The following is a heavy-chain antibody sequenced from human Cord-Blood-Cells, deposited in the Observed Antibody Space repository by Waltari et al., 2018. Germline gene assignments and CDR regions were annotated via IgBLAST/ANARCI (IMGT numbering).Heavy chain of an antibody. J-gene: IGHJ4*02. CDR1: GFTFSSYA. D-gene: IGHD3-22*01. Sequence: QVQLVESGGGVVQPGRSLRLSCAASGFTFSSYAMPWVRQAPGKGLEWVAVISYDGSNKYYADSVKGRFTISRDNSKNTLYLQMNSLRAEDTAVYYCASTPYDSSGYYYYWGQGTLVTVSS. V-gene: IGHV3-30-3*01. CDR2: ISYDGSNK. CDR3: ASTPYDSSGYYYY.